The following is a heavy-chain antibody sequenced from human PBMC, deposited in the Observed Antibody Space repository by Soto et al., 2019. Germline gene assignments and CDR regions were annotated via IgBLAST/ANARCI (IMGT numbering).Heavy chain of an antibody. CDR1: GFTFSSYE. J-gene: IGHJ6*02. CDR3: ARDQGGDFWSGYPYGMDV. CDR2: ISSSGSTI. V-gene: IGHV3-48*03. Sequence: GGSLRLSCAASGFTFSSYEMNWVRQAPGKGLEWVSYISSSGSTIYYADSVKGRFTISRDNAKNSLYLQMNSLRAEDTAVYYCARDQGGDFWSGYPYGMDVWGQGTTVTV. D-gene: IGHD3-3*01.